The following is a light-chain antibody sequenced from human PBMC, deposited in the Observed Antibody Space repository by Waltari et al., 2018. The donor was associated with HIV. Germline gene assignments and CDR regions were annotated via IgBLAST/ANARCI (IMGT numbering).Light chain of an antibody. CDR1: QTVSSNY. Sequence: EIVLTPSPGTLSLSPGARATLSCWASQTVSSNYLAWYQQKPGQAPRLLIYGASSKAADIPDRFSGSGSGTDFTLTISRLEPEDFAVYYCQQYGGSPLYTFGQGTKLEIK. CDR2: GAS. J-gene: IGKJ2*01. CDR3: QQYGGSPLYT. V-gene: IGKV3-20*01.